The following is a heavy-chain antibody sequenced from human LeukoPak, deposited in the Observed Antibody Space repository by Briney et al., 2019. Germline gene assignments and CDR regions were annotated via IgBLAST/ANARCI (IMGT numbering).Heavy chain of an antibody. CDR2: ISYDGSNK. V-gene: IGHV3-30*03. Sequence: GGSLRLSCAASGFTFSSYGMHWVRQAPGKGLEWVAVISYDGSNKYYADSVKGRFTISRDNSKNTLYLQMNSLRAKDTAVYYCARDYVWGSYRYKDYWGQGTLVIVSS. D-gene: IGHD3-16*02. CDR1: GFTFSSYG. J-gene: IGHJ4*02. CDR3: ARDYVWGSYRYKDY.